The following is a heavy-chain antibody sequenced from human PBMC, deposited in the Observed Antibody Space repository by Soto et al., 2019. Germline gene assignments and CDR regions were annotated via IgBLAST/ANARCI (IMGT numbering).Heavy chain of an antibody. J-gene: IGHJ3*02. D-gene: IGHD4-17*01. CDR2: IYTDGRT. CDR1: GFTVSRDF. V-gene: IGHV3-66*01. Sequence: EVPMVESGGGLVQPGGSLRLSCAASGFTVSRDFMSWVRQAPGKGLEWVAVIYTDGRTYFADSVKGRFTISRDNSKNTLHLQANSLRAEDTAVYYCARDLGTVTTPSGAFDIWGQGTMVTVSA. CDR3: ARDLGTVTTPSGAFDI.